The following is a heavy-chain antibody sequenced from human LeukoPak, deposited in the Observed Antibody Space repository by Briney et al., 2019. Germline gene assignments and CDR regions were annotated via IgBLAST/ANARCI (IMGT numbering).Heavy chain of an antibody. CDR1: GFTFSSYS. CDR2: ISGSSSYI. CDR3: ARVGAGRGYSGYDPAGFDY. Sequence: PGGSLRLSCAASGFTFSSYSMNWVRQAPGKGLEWVSSISGSSSYIYYADSVKGRFTISRDNAKNSLYLQMNSLRAEDTAVYYCARVGAGRGYSGYDPAGFDYWGQGTLVTVSS. V-gene: IGHV3-21*01. D-gene: IGHD5-12*01. J-gene: IGHJ4*02.